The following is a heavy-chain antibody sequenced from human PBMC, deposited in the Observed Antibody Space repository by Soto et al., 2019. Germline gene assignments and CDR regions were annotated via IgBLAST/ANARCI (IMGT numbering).Heavy chain of an antibody. Sequence: PSETLSLTCTVSGGSISSYYWSWIRQPPGKGLEWIGYIYYSGSTNYNPSLKSRVTISVDTSKNQFSLKLSSVTAADTAVYYCARARYSSSSIYYYYYYGMDVWGQGTTVTVSS. D-gene: IGHD6-6*01. V-gene: IGHV4-59*01. CDR2: IYYSGST. J-gene: IGHJ6*02. CDR1: GGSISSYY. CDR3: ARARYSSSSIYYYYYYGMDV.